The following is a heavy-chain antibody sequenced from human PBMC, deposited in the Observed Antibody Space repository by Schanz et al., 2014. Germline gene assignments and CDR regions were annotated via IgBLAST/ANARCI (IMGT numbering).Heavy chain of an antibody. CDR1: GVTFSSYA. J-gene: IGHJ4*02. CDR2: ISSTSSYI. D-gene: IGHD6-6*01. CDR3: VPMSIAAH. Sequence: EVQLLESGGGLVQPGGSLRLSCVASGVTFSSYAMSWVRQASGKGLEWVSSISSTSSYIFYADSVKGRFTISRDNAKNSLYLQMNSLRAEDTAVYYCVPMSIAAHWGQGTLVTVSS. V-gene: IGHV3-21*01.